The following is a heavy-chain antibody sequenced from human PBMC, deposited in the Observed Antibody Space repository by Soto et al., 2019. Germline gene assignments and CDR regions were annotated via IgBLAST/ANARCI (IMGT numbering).Heavy chain of an antibody. D-gene: IGHD3-3*01. CDR1: GYTFTSYD. V-gene: IGHV1-8*01. J-gene: IGHJ5*02. CDR2: MNPNSGNT. Sequence: ASVKVSCKASGYTFTSYDINWVRQATGQGLEWMGWMNPNSGNTGYAQKFQGRVTMTRNTSISTAYMELSSLRSEDTAVYYCASLRRGRYYAFWSGYYYWFDPWGQGTLVTVSS. CDR3: ASLRRGRYYAFWSGYYYWFDP.